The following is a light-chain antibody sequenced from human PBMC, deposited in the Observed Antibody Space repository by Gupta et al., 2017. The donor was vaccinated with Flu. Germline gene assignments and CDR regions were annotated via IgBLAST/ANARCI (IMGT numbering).Light chain of an antibody. Sequence: LSLSPGDTAPLSCRASQTIDSKLAWYQHKPGQAPRLLIYGASRRPTGVQARFSGSVYGTDFTLTITSLQPEDFALYYCQEYNKGPPAISFGGGTRVEIK. V-gene: IGKV3-15*01. CDR3: QEYNKGPPAIS. CDR2: GAS. J-gene: IGKJ4*01. CDR1: QTIDSK.